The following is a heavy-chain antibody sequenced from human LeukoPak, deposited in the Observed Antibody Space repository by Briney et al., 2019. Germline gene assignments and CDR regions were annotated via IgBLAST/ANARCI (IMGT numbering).Heavy chain of an antibody. V-gene: IGHV3-30*18. CDR2: ISYDGSNK. Sequence: PGGSLRLSCAASGFTFSSYGMHWVRQAPGKGLEWVAVISYDGSNKYYADSVKGRFTISRDNSKNTLYLQMNSLRAEDTAVYYRAKLGYCSSTSCYGDAFDIWGQGTMVTVSS. CDR1: GFTFSSYG. CDR3: AKLGYCSSTSCYGDAFDI. J-gene: IGHJ3*02. D-gene: IGHD2-2*01.